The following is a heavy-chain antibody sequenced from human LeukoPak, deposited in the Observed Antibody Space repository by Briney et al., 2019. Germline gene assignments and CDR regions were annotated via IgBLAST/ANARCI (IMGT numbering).Heavy chain of an antibody. CDR2: IRYDGSNK. D-gene: IGHD3-3*01. CDR1: GFTFSSYG. J-gene: IGHJ4*02. CDR3: AKDGHPYTIFGVGFDY. V-gene: IGHV3-30*02. Sequence: PGGSLRLSCAASGFTFSSYGMHWVRRAPGKGLEWVAFIRYDGSNKYYADSVKGRFTISRDNSKNTLYLQMNSLRAEDTAVYYCAKDGHPYTIFGVGFDYWGQGTLVTVSS.